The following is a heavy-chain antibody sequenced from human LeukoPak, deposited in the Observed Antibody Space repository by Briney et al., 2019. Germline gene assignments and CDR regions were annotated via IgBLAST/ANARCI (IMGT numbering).Heavy chain of an antibody. Sequence: SGGSLRLSCAASGFTFSSHWMHWVRQAPGKGLVWVSRINKDGSSTDYADSVKGRFTISRDNAKNNLHLQMNSLRAEDTAVYFCTREGPRGNDAFDVWGQGTMVTVSS. V-gene: IGHV3-74*01. CDR3: TREGPRGNDAFDV. D-gene: IGHD3-10*01. CDR1: GFTFSSHW. CDR2: INKDGSST. J-gene: IGHJ3*01.